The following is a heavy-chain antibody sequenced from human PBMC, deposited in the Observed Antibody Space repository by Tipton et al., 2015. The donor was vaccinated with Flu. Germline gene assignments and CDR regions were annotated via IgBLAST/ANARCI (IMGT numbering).Heavy chain of an antibody. CDR2: IHRSGNT. J-gene: IGHJ6*02. Sequence: TLSLTCSVSGDSIGSDYYWGWIRQPPGKGLQWLGNIHRSGNTYYNPSLKSRVTISVDTSKNQFSLNLKSVTAADTAVYYCARDQGFGGGLTYDYYAMDVWGQGTTVTVSS. CDR1: GDSIGSDYY. D-gene: IGHD3-10*01. CDR3: ARDQGFGGGLTYDYYAMDV. V-gene: IGHV4-38-2*02.